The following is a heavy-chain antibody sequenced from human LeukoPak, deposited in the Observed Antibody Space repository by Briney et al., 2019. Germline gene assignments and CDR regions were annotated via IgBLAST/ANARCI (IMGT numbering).Heavy chain of an antibody. CDR3: ASPYYDFWSGSQLDAFDI. Sequence: PGGSLRLSCAASGFTVSSNYMSWVRQAPGKGLEWVSVIYSGGSTYYADSVKGRFTISRDNSKNTLYLQMNSLRAEDTAVYYCASPYYDFWSGSQLDAFDIWGQGTMVTVSS. D-gene: IGHD3-3*01. CDR1: GFTVSSNY. J-gene: IGHJ3*02. CDR2: IYSGGST. V-gene: IGHV3-66*01.